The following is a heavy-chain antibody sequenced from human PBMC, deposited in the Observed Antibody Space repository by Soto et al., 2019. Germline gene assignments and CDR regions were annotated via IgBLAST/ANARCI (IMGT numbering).Heavy chain of an antibody. J-gene: IGHJ4*02. D-gene: IGHD6-13*01. Sequence: SVKVSCKASGGTFSSYAISWVRQAPGQGLEWMGGIIPIFGTANYAQKFQGRVTITADESTSTAYMELSSLRSEDTAVYYCARERVDSSSWYVKGYYFDYWGQGTLVTVSS. CDR3: ARERVDSSSWYVKGYYFDY. CDR2: IIPIFGTA. V-gene: IGHV1-69*13. CDR1: GGTFSSYA.